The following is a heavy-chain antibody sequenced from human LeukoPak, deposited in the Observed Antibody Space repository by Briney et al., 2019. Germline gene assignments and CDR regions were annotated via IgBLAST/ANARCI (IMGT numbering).Heavy chain of an antibody. CDR3: ARDLEWLLSTWGMPDY. Sequence: GGSLRLSCSASGFTFSTYGMFWVRQAPGKGLEYVSAISSNGAGTHYADSVKGRFTISRDNSKNTLYLQMNSLRAEDTAVYYCARDLEWLLSTWGMPDYWGQGTLVTVSS. V-gene: IGHV3-64*04. CDR2: ISSNGAGT. D-gene: IGHD3-3*01. J-gene: IGHJ4*02. CDR1: GFTFSTYG.